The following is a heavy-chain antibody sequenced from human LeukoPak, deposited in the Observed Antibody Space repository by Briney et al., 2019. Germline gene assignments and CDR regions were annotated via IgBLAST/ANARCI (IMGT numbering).Heavy chain of an antibody. CDR1: GYTFTSYG. Sequence: ASVKVSCKASGYTFTSYGISWVRQAPGQGLEWMGWISAYNGNTNYAQKLRGRVTMTTDTSTSTAYMELRSLRSDDTAVYYCAMTGYCSGGSCTPGRYSFDYWGQGTLVTVSS. J-gene: IGHJ4*02. CDR3: AMTGYCSGGSCTPGRYSFDY. D-gene: IGHD2-15*01. V-gene: IGHV1-18*01. CDR2: ISAYNGNT.